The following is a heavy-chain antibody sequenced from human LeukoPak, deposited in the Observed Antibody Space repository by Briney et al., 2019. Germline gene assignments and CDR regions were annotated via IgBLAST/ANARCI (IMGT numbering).Heavy chain of an antibody. CDR1: GGSISSRSYY. Sequence: SETLSLTCTVSGGSISSRSYYWGWLRPPPGQGLEWIGSIYYSGTTYYHPSLKSRVTISLDMSKNQCALKQSSVTAADTAVYYCARGVYPGYCSGGSCYYYYGMDVWGQGTTVTVSS. CDR3: ARGVYPGYCSGGSCYYYYGMDV. D-gene: IGHD2-15*01. V-gene: IGHV4-39*06. J-gene: IGHJ6*02. CDR2: IYYSGTT.